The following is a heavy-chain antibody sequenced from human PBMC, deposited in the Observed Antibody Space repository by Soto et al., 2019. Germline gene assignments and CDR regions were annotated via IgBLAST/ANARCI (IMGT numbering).Heavy chain of an antibody. CDR3: AADQRYSYMGMDV. CDR1: GFTFTSSA. J-gene: IGHJ6*02. D-gene: IGHD5-18*01. Sequence: SVKVSCKASGFTFTSSAVQWVRRARGQRLEWIGWIVVGSGNTNYAQKFQERVTIARDMSTSTAYMELSSLRSEDTAVYYCAADQRYSYMGMDVWGQGTTVTVSS. V-gene: IGHV1-58*01. CDR2: IVVGSGNT.